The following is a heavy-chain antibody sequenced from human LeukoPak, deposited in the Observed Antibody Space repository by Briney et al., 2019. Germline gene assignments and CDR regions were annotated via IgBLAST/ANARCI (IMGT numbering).Heavy chain of an antibody. Sequence: GGSLRLSCAASGFTSSSYSTNWVRQAPGKGLEWVSSISSSSSYIYYADSVKGRFTISRDNAKNSLYLQMNSLRAEDTAVYYCAGDCGGDCYADYWGQGTLVTVSS. CDR3: AGDCGGDCYADY. D-gene: IGHD2-21*01. J-gene: IGHJ4*02. CDR2: ISSSSSYI. CDR1: GFTSSSYS. V-gene: IGHV3-21*01.